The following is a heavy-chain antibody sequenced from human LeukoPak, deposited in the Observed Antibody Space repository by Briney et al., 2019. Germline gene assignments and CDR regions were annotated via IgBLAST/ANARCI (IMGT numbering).Heavy chain of an antibody. CDR2: INHSGST. V-gene: IGHV4-34*01. D-gene: IGHD6-13*01. CDR3: ARLRAVTRSSSWLQVRRRFDY. CDR1: GGSFSGYY. J-gene: IGHJ4*02. Sequence: PSETLSLTCAVYGGSFSGYYWSWIRQPPGKGLEWIGEINHSGSTNYNPSLKSRVTISVDTSKNRFSLKLSSVTAADTAVYYCARLRAVTRSSSWLQVRRRFDYWGQGTLVTVSS.